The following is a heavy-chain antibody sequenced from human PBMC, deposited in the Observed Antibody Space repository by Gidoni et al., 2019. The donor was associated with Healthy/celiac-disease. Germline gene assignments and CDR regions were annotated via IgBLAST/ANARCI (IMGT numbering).Heavy chain of an antibody. CDR2: ISSSSSYI. V-gene: IGHV3-21*01. CDR1: GFTFSRYS. J-gene: IGHJ6*03. CDR3: ARDRHEVRGVIISYMDV. D-gene: IGHD3-10*01. Sequence: EVQLVESGGGLVKPGGYLRLSCAASGFTFSRYSMNWVRQAPGKGLEWVSSISSSSSYIYYADSVKGRFTISRDNAKNSLYLQMNSLRAEDTAVYYCARDRHEVRGVIISYMDVWGKGTTVTASS.